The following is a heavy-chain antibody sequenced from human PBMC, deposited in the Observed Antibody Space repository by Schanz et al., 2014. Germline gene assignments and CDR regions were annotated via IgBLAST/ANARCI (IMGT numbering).Heavy chain of an antibody. Sequence: QVQLVESGGGVVQPGRSLRLSCAASGFSFSTYAMHWVRQAPGKGLRCVAVISGNGGEKYYADSVKGRFTISRDNSENTLFLEMNSLRLEDTAVYYCRLWFGELYYGMDVWGQGTTVTVSS. CDR1: GFSFSTYA. V-gene: IGHV3-30*04. J-gene: IGHJ6*02. CDR2: ISGNGGEK. CDR3: RLWFGELYYGMDV. D-gene: IGHD3-10*01.